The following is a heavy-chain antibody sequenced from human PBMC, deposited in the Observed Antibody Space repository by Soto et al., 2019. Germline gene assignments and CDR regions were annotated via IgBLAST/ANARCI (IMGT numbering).Heavy chain of an antibody. V-gene: IGHV4-59*12. Sequence: PSETLSLTCSVSGGSISSYDWSWIRQPPGKGLEWIGYIYYSGSTNYNPSLKSRVTISVDTSKNQFSLKLNSMTAADTAVYYCARDLGYGLFDYWGQGTLVTVSS. D-gene: IGHD5-18*01. CDR1: GGSISSYD. J-gene: IGHJ4*02. CDR3: ARDLGYGLFDY. CDR2: IYYSGST.